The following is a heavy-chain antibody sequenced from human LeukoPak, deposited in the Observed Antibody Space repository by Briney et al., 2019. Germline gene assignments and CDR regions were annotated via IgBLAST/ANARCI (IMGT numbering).Heavy chain of an antibody. CDR2: IGTSGDT. CDR1: GFTFSNYD. D-gene: IGHD6-19*01. Sequence: PGGSLRLSCAASGFTFSNYDMHWVRQATGKGLEWVSVIGTSGDTYYSDSVKGRFTISRENAKNSLYLQMSSLTAGDTGVYFCSRVGTSGWPNYFDSWGQGTLVTVSS. CDR3: SRVGTSGWPNYFDS. J-gene: IGHJ4*02. V-gene: IGHV3-13*04.